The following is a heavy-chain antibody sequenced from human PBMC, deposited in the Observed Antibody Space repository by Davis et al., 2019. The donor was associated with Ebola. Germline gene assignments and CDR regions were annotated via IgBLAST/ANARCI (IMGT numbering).Heavy chain of an antibody. CDR3: AKGRTIPLALDF. Sequence: GESLKISCAASGFTFSSYGMHWVRQAPGKGLEWVAVISYDGSNKYYADSVKGRFTISRDNAKNSLYLQMNSLRGEDTAFYYCAKGRTIPLALDFWGRGTLVTVSS. CDR2: ISYDGSNK. V-gene: IGHV3-30*18. J-gene: IGHJ4*02. D-gene: IGHD2-2*02. CDR1: GFTFSSYG.